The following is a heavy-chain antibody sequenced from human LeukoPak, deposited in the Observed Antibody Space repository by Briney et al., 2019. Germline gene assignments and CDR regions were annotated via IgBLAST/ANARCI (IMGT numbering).Heavy chain of an antibody. J-gene: IGHJ4*02. V-gene: IGHV1-46*01. CDR2: INPIGGTT. CDR3: ARSMVRGVRTPGY. Sequence: ASVKVSCKASGYTFTTYYIHWVRQAPGQGLEWMGIINPIGGTTDYAQKFQGRVTMTRNTSISTAYMELSSLRSEDTAVYYCARSMVRGVRTPGYWGQGTLVTVSS. D-gene: IGHD3-10*01. CDR1: GYTFTTYY.